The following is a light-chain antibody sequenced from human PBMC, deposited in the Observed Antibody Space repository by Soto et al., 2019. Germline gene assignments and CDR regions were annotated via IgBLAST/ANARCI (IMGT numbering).Light chain of an antibody. Sequence: AIQMTQSPSSLSASVGDRVTITCRASQGISIDLTWYQQKPGKAPKLLIYGASNLQSGGPSRFRGSGSGTDFTLTISSLQPEDFATYYCLQYYNFPLTFGQGTRLYIK. CDR3: LQYYNFPLT. CDR1: QGISID. CDR2: GAS. J-gene: IGKJ5*01. V-gene: IGKV1-6*01.